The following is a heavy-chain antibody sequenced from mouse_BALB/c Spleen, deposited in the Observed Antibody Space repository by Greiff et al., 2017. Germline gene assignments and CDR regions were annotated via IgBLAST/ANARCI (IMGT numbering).Heavy chain of an antibody. CDR2: IWSGGST. Sequence: QVQLKQSGPGLVQPSQSLSITCTVSGFSLTSYGVHWVRQSPGKGLEWLGVIWSGGSTDYNAAFISRLSISKDNSKSQVFFKMNSLQANDTAIYYCARPLYGYDGGYWYFDVWGAGTTVTVSS. D-gene: IGHD2-2*01. CDR3: ARPLYGYDGGYWYFDV. V-gene: IGHV2-2*02. J-gene: IGHJ1*01. CDR1: GFSLTSYG.